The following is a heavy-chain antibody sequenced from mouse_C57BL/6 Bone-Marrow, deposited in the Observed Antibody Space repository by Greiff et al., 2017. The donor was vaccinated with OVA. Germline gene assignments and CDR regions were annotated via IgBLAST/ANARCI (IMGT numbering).Heavy chain of an antibody. Sequence: EVQLQQSGAELVRPGASVKLSCTASGFNIKDDYMHWVKQRPEQGLEWIGWIDPENGDTEYASKFQGKATITADTSSNTAYLQISSLTSENTAVYYCTITTVVATKWYFDVWGTGTTVTVSS. CDR1: GFNIKDDY. D-gene: IGHD1-1*01. CDR2: IDPENGDT. V-gene: IGHV14-4*01. J-gene: IGHJ1*03. CDR3: TITTVVATKWYFDV.